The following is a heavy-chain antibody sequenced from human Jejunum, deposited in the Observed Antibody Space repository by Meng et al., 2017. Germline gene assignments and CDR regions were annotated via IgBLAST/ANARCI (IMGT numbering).Heavy chain of an antibody. Sequence: VDIHRWGAGRFHPSEPLSLTCAVDGGAFSGYDGGWIRQAPGKGLEWIGDIDHSGSTNYNPSLKNRVTISVDTSRNQISLNLNSVTAADTAMYYCASSIADVVGYYFDYWGQGTLVTVSS. CDR3: ASSIADVVGYYFDY. V-gene: IGHV4-34*01. D-gene: IGHD6-6*01. J-gene: IGHJ4*02. CDR2: IDHSGST. CDR1: GGAFSGYD.